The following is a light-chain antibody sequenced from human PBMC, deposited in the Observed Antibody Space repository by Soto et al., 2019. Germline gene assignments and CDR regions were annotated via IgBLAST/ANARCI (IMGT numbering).Light chain of an antibody. CDR3: QHYDSYSGT. CDR1: QTISSW. CDR2: RAS. Sequence: DIPMTQSPSTLSASVGDRVTITCRASQTISSWLAWYQQKPGKAPKLLIYRASSLESGVPSRFSGSGSGAEFTLTISSLQPDDFATYSCQHYDSYSGTFGPGTEVDIK. J-gene: IGKJ3*01. V-gene: IGKV1-5*03.